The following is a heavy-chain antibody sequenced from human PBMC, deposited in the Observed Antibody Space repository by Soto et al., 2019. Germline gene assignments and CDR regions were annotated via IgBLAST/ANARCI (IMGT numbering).Heavy chain of an antibody. J-gene: IGHJ4*02. CDR2: ISGSGGST. D-gene: IGHD3-10*01. V-gene: IGHV3-23*01. Sequence: PGGSLRLSCAASRFTFSNYDMSWVRQAPGKGLEWVSSISGSGGSTYYADSVKGRFTISRDNSENTLYLQMNSLRAEDTAVYLCARSLGDHYFDYWRQRTLVTVSS. CDR1: RFTFSNYD. CDR3: ARSLGDHYFDY.